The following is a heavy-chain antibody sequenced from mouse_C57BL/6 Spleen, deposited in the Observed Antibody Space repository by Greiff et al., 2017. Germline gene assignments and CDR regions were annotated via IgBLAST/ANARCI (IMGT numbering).Heavy chain of an antibody. Sequence: QVQLKQSGPELVKPGASVKLSCKASGYTFTSYDINWVKQRPGQGLEWIGWIYPRDGSTKYNEKFKGKATLTVDTSSSTAYMELHSLTSKDSAVYFCARLGGNGAMDYWGQGTSVTVSS. CDR3: ARLGGNGAMDY. D-gene: IGHD2-1*01. CDR1: GYTFTSYD. CDR2: IYPRDGST. J-gene: IGHJ4*01. V-gene: IGHV1-85*01.